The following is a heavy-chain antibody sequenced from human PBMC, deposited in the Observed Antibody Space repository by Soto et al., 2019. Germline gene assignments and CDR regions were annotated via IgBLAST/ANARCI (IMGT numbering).Heavy chain of an antibody. D-gene: IGHD6-13*01. Sequence: GESLKISCKCSGYTFTNYWINWVRQMPGKGLEWMGIIYPGDSDTRYSPSFKGQVTISADKPISTAYLQWSSLKASDTAMYYCARSAVDGNSLDYWGQGTLVTVSS. CDR3: ARSAVDGNSLDY. CDR1: GYTFTNYW. J-gene: IGHJ4*02. V-gene: IGHV5-51*04. CDR2: IYPGDSDT.